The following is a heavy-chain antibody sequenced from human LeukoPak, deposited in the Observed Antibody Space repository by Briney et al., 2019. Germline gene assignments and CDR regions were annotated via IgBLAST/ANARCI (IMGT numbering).Heavy chain of an antibody. V-gene: IGHV3-23*01. D-gene: IGHD6-6*01. Sequence: GGSLRLSCAASGFSFSSYAMSWVRQAPGKGLEWVSAITDSGGSTYHADSVKGRFTISRDNSKNTLFLQMNSLRVEDTAVYYCAKGSSSSRPYYLDYWGQGTLVTVSS. CDR1: GFSFSSYA. CDR3: AKGSSSSRPYYLDY. CDR2: ITDSGGST. J-gene: IGHJ4*02.